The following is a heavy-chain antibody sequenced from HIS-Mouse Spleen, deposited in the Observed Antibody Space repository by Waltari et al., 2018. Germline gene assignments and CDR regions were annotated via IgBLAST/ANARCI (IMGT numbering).Heavy chain of an antibody. CDR1: GFTFSNAW. CDR3: TTEPPRSGWYEYFQH. J-gene: IGHJ1*01. CDR2: IKSKTDGGTT. V-gene: IGHV3-15*01. D-gene: IGHD6-19*01. Sequence: EVQLVESGGGLVKPGGSLRLSCAASGFTFSNAWMVWVRRAPGKGLEWVGRIKSKTDGGTTDYAAPVKGRFTISRDDSKNTLYLQMNSLKTEDTAVYYCTTEPPRSGWYEYFQHWGQGTLVTVSS.